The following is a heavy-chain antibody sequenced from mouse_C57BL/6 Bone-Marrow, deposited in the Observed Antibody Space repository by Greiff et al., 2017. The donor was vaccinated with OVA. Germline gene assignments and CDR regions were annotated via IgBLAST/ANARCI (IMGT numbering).Heavy chain of an antibody. D-gene: IGHD1-1*01. CDR1: GFNIKDDY. V-gene: IGHV14-4*01. CDR3: TSHYYGSSYVGTTFDY. Sequence: VHVKQSGAELVRPGASVKLSCTASGFNIKDDYMHWVKQRPEQGLEWIGWIDPENGDTEYASKFQGKATITADTSSNTAYLQLSSLTSEDTAVYYCTSHYYGSSYVGTTFDYWGQGTTLTVSS. CDR2: IDPENGDT. J-gene: IGHJ2*01.